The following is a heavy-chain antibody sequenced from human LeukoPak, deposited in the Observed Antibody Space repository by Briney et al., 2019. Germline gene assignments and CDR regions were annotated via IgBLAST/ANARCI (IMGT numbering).Heavy chain of an antibody. CDR2: INPNSGGT. CDR3: ARTYYYDSSGYCCDY. Sequence: ASVKVSCKAPGYTFTGYYMHWVRQAPGQGLEWMGRINPNSGGTNYAQKFQGRVTMTRDTSISTAYMELSRLRSDDTAVYYCARTYYYDSSGYCCDYWGQGTLVTVSS. CDR1: GYTFTGYY. J-gene: IGHJ4*02. D-gene: IGHD3-22*01. V-gene: IGHV1-2*06.